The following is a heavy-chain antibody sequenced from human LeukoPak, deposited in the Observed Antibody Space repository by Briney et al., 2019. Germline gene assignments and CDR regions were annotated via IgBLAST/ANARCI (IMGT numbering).Heavy chain of an antibody. CDR3: ARGTMVDPFDY. D-gene: IGHD4/OR15-4a*01. Sequence: PSETLSLTCTVSGGSISSYYWSWIRQPLGKGLEWIVYIYYSGSTNYNPSLKSRVTISVDTSKNQFSLKLSSVTAADTAVYYCARGTMVDPFDYWGQGTLVTVSS. V-gene: IGHV4-59*01. CDR2: IYYSGST. CDR1: GGSISSYY. J-gene: IGHJ4*02.